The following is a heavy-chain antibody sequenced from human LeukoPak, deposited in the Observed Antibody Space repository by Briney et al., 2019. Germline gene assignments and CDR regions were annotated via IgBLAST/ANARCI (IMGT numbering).Heavy chain of an antibody. CDR3: AGTYSLYDAFDI. J-gene: IGHJ3*02. V-gene: IGHV4-38-2*02. CDR2: MYHSGDT. D-gene: IGHD6-13*01. CDR1: GYSISSGYY. Sequence: MTSETLSLTCTVSGYSISSGYYWGWIRQPPGKGLEWIGHMYHSGDTYYNPSLKSRVAISVDTSENQFSLKLSSVTAADTAVYYCAGTYSLYDAFDIWGQGTMVTVS.